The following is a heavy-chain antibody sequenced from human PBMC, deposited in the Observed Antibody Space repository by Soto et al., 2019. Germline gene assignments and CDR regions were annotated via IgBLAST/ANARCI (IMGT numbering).Heavy chain of an antibody. CDR2: IKSDGGST. Sequence: VQLVESGGGLVQPGGSLRLSCAASGFSFGSYWMHWVRQVPGKNLVWVARIKSDGGSTDYADFVKGRFSISRDNTKNRLYLQMDSLRTDDTAVYYCVRDRSTCKDYWGQGTLVTVSS. CDR1: GFSFGSYW. CDR3: VRDRSTCKDY. V-gene: IGHV3-74*01. D-gene: IGHD2-2*01. J-gene: IGHJ4*02.